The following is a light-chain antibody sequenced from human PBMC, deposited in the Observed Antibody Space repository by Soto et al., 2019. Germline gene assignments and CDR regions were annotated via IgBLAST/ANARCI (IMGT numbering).Light chain of an antibody. J-gene: IGKJ2*01. Sequence: EIVLTQSPGTLSLSPGERATLSCRASQSVSSSYLAWYQQKPGQAPRLLIYGASSRANGIPDRFSGSGSGTDFTLTISRLEPEDFAVYYCQQYASSPVYTFGQGTKLEIK. V-gene: IGKV3-20*01. CDR3: QQYASSPVYT. CDR1: QSVSSSY. CDR2: GAS.